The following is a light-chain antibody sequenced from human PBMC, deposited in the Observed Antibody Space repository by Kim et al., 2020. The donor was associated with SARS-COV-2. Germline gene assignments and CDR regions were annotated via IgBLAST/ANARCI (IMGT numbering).Light chain of an antibody. J-gene: IGLJ3*02. V-gene: IGLV3-1*01. CDR1: ELEDKY. CDR3: QAWDSSTAV. CDR2: ENS. Sequence: SESPGQTASITCSGDELEDKYASWYQQKPGQSPVMVIYENSKRPSGIPERFSDSSSGITATLTISGTQAMDEADDYCQAWDSSTAVFGGGTQRTV.